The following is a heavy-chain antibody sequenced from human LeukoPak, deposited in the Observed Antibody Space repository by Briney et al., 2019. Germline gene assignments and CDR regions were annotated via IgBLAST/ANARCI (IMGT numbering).Heavy chain of an antibody. CDR2: ISYDGSNK. CDR3: AKEYLITIFGVVITHYYYYGMDV. CDR1: GYTFTGYY. Sequence: SCKASGYTFTGYYMHWVRQAPGKGLEWVAVISYDGSNKYYADSVKGRFTISRDNSKNTLYLQMNSLRAEDTAVYYCAKEYLITIFGVVITHYYYYGMDVWGQGTTVTVSS. V-gene: IGHV3-30*18. J-gene: IGHJ6*02. D-gene: IGHD3-3*01.